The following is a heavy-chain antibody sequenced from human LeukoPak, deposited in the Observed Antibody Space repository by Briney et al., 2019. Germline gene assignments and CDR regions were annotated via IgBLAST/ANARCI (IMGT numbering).Heavy chain of an antibody. CDR2: ISSSSSYI. CDR3: ATGSGSYYNYNWFDP. Sequence: GGSLRLSCAASGFTFSSYSMNWVRQAPGKGLEWVSPISSSSSYIYYADSVKGRFTISRDNAKNSLYLQMNSLRAEDTAVYYCATGSGSYYNYNWFDPWGQGTLVTVSS. CDR1: GFTFSSYS. D-gene: IGHD3-10*01. V-gene: IGHV3-21*01. J-gene: IGHJ5*02.